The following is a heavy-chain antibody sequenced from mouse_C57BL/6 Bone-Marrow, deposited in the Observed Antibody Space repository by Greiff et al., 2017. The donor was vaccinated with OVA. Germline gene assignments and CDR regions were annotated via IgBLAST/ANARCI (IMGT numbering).Heavy chain of an antibody. CDR2: ISSGSSTI. D-gene: IGHD2-5*01. J-gene: IGHJ4*01. V-gene: IGHV5-17*01. Sequence: EVKLVESGGGLVKPGGSLKLSCAASGFTFSDYGMHWVRQAPEKGLEWVAYISSGSSTIYYADTVKGLFTISRDNAKNTLFLQMTSLRSEDTAMYYCARYSKRGAMDYWGQGTSVTVSS. CDR1: GFTFSDYG. CDR3: ARYSKRGAMDY.